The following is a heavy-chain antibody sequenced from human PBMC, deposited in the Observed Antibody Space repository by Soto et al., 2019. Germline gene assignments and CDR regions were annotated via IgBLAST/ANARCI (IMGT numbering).Heavy chain of an antibody. CDR2: IKSKTDGGTT. J-gene: IGHJ4*02. D-gene: IGHD3-22*01. CDR1: GFTFSNAW. Sequence: EVQLVESGGGLVKPGGSLRLSCAASGFTFSNAWMNWVRQAPGKGLEWVGRIKSKTDGGTTDYAAHVKGRFSISREDSKNTLDLQMNSLKTEDTAVYYGTTGDDSSGYYYVGADYWGQGTLVTVSS. CDR3: TTGDDSSGYYYVGADY. V-gene: IGHV3-15*07.